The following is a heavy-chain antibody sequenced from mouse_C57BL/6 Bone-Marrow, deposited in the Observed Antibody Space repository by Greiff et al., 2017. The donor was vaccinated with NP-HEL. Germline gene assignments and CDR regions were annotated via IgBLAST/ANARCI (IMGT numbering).Heavy chain of an antibody. CDR2: IDPSDSET. CDR3: ARGPGYGVYWYFDV. J-gene: IGHJ1*03. CDR1: GYTFTSYW. Sequence: QVQMQQPGAELVRPGSSVKLSCKASGYTFTSYWMHWVKQRPIQGLEWIGNIDPSDSETHYNQKFKDKATLTVDKSSSTAYMQLSSLTSEDSAVYYCARGPGYGVYWYFDVWGTGTTVTVSS. D-gene: IGHD2-10*02. V-gene: IGHV1-52*01.